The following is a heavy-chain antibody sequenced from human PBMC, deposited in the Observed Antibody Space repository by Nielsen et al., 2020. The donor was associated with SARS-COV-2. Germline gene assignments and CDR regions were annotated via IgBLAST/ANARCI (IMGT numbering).Heavy chain of an antibody. CDR1: GFSFRTSW. CDR3: LQGGAS. V-gene: IGHV3-7*05. CDR2: INPDGSMK. J-gene: IGHJ5*02. D-gene: IGHD1-1*01. Sequence: GGSLRLPCAASGFSFRTSWMNWVRQGPGKRLEWVANINPDGSMKRHVDSVMGRFTISRDNARDSLYLQMNNLRAEDTAIYYCLQGGASWGQGTLVTVSS.